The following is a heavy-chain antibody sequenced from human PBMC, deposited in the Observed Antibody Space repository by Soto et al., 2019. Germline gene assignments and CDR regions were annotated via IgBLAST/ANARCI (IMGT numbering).Heavy chain of an antibody. CDR1: GGSLSRGDYY. CDR2: IYYSGST. Sequence: PSETLSLTCTVSGGSLSRGDYYWSWIRQHPGKGLEWIGYIYYSGSTYYNPSLKSRVTISVDTSKNQFSLKLSSVTAADTAVYYCAASCVGCGGFNYYGMDVWGQGTTVTVSS. J-gene: IGHJ6*02. D-gene: IGHD2-21*01. CDR3: AASCVGCGGFNYYGMDV. V-gene: IGHV4-31*03.